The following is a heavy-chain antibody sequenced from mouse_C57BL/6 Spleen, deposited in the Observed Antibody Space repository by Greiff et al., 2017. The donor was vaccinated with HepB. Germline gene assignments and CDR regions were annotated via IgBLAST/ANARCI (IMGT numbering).Heavy chain of an antibody. D-gene: IGHD1-1*01. Sequence: LVESGAELARPGASVKLSCKASGYTFTSYGISWVKQRTGQGLEWIGEIYPRSGNTYYNEKFKGKATLTADKSSSTAYMELRSLTSEDSAVYFCAALYYYGSSPYYFDYWGQGTTLTVSS. J-gene: IGHJ2*01. V-gene: IGHV1-81*01. CDR2: IYPRSGNT. CDR3: AALYYYGSSPYYFDY. CDR1: GYTFTSYG.